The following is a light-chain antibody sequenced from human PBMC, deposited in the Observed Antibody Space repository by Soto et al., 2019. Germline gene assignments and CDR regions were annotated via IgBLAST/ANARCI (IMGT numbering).Light chain of an antibody. CDR2: AAS. J-gene: IGKJ1*01. CDR3: LQHNSFPWT. V-gene: IGKV1-17*01. CDR1: QGIRDD. Sequence: DIKMTQSPSSLSASVGDRVTITCRASQGIRDDVGWYQQKPGKAPKRLIYAASSLQSGVPSRFSGSGSGTEFTLTISSLQPEDFATYYCLQHNSFPWTFGQGTKVEIK.